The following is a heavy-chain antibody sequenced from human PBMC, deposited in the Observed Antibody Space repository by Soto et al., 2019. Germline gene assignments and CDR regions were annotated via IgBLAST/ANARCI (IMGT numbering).Heavy chain of an antibody. CDR2: ISGSGGST. Sequence: GGSLRLSCAASGFTFSSYAMSWVRQAPGKGLEWVSAISGSGGSTYYADSVKGRFTISRDKSKNTLYLQMNSLRAEDTTVYYCANIPGDNYYYYYMDVWGKGTTVTVSS. J-gene: IGHJ6*03. V-gene: IGHV3-23*01. D-gene: IGHD2-21*01. CDR3: ANIPGDNYYYYYMDV. CDR1: GFTFSSYA.